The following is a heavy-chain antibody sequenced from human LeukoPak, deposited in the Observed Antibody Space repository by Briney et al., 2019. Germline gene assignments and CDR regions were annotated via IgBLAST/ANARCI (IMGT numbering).Heavy chain of an antibody. J-gene: IGHJ4*02. CDR1: GFTFSSYG. V-gene: IGHV3-33*06. CDR2: IWYDGSNK. Sequence: PGRSLRLSCAASGFTFSSYGMHWVRQAPGKGLEWVAVIWYDGSNKYYADSVKGRFTISRDNSKNTLYLQMNSLRAEDTAVYYCAKDLEMATINYFDYWGQGTLVTVSS. CDR3: AKDLEMATINYFDY. D-gene: IGHD5-24*01.